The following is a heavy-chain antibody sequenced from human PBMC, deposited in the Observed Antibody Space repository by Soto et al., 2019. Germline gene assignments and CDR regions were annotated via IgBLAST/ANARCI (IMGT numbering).Heavy chain of an antibody. CDR1: GFSFSNNG. CDR2: ISYDGSNK. D-gene: IGHD3-16*01. J-gene: IGHJ4*02. V-gene: IGHV3-30*18. Sequence: GGSLRLSCAASGFSFSNNGMHWVRQAPGKGLEWVAIISYDGSNKYYADSVKGRFTISGDNSKNTLYLQMNSLRVEDTAVYYCAKDRVESGLGEIDYWGQGTLVTVSS. CDR3: AKDRVESGLGEIDY.